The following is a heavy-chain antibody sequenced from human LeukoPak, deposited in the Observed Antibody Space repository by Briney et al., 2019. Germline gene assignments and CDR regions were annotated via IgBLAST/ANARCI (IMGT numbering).Heavy chain of an antibody. CDR3: VKDRPNYYGSEGHYYRQNGDS. V-gene: IGHV3-23*01. Sequence: GGSLRLSCGASGFTFSTYAMSLVRQPPGKGLEWVASISGRGELTYYTDSVRGRFTISRDNSRSTLYLQMNFLRTDDTAVYYCVKDRPNYYGSEGHYYRQNGDSWGQGTLVTVSS. J-gene: IGHJ5*01. CDR2: ISGRGELT. D-gene: IGHD3-22*01. CDR1: GFTFSTYA.